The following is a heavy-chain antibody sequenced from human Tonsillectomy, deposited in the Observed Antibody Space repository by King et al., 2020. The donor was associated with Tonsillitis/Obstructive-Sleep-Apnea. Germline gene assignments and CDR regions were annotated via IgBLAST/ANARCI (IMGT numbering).Heavy chain of an antibody. CDR1: GFTFSSYW. CDR2: INSDGSST. J-gene: IGHJ4*02. V-gene: IGHV3-74*01. Sequence: VQLVESGGGLVQPGGSLRLSCAASGFTFSSYWMHWVRHAPGKGLVWVSRINSDGSSTSYADSVKGRFTIYRDNAKNTMYLQINSLRAEDTAVYYCAGPGKYCSCGSCYDTSGIYSDYWGQGTLATVS. CDR3: AGPGKYCSCGSCYDTSGIYSDY. D-gene: IGHD2-15*01.